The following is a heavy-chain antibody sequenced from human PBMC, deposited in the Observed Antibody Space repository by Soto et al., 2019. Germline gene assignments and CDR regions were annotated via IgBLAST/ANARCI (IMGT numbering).Heavy chain of an antibody. CDR2: ISADGRLE. CDR1: GFTFRRFA. Sequence: GSLRLSCEGSGFTFRRFAMHWVRQASVKGLDWVAVISADGRLEFYADSVKSRFAISRDNYKNTLYLQKNSLRAEDAAIYYCAKKREQVPSATQAYGIWGQGTLVTVSS. CDR3: AKKREQVPSATQAYGI. V-gene: IGHV3-30*18. D-gene: IGHD3-10*01. J-gene: IGHJ4*03.